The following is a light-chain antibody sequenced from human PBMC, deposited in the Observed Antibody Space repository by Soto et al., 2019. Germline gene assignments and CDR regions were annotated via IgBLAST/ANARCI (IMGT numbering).Light chain of an antibody. CDR3: QQFNH. J-gene: IGKJ4*01. V-gene: IGKV1D-13*01. Sequence: AIQLTQSPSSLSASVGDRVTITCRASQGISSALAWYQQKPGKAPKLLIYDASSLESGVASRFSGSGSGTDFTLTISSLQPEDFATYYCQQFNHFGGGTKVEIK. CDR2: DAS. CDR1: QGISSA.